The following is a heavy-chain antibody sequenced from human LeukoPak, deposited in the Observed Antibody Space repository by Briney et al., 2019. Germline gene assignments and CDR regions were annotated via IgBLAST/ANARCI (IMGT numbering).Heavy chain of an antibody. CDR3: AKDKGYCHGVEYYFDY. J-gene: IGHJ4*02. V-gene: IGHV3-30*18. CDR2: ISYDGSNK. CDR1: GFTFSSYG. D-gene: IGHD5-18*01. Sequence: GRSLRLSCAASGFTFSSYGMHWVRQAPGKGLEWVAVISYDGSNKYYADFVKGRFTISRDNSKNTLYLQMNSLRAEDTAVYYCAKDKGYCHGVEYYFDYWGQGTLVSV.